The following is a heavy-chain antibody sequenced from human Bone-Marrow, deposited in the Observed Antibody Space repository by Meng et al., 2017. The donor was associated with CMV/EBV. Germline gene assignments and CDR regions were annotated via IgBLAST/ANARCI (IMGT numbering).Heavy chain of an antibody. V-gene: IGHV4-61*01. J-gene: IGHJ6*02. D-gene: IGHD6-13*01. CDR1: CGSVNSGISY. CDR3: ARGAKQQPYSYYYYGMDV. CDR2: IYYRGST. Sequence: SETLSLTCTVSCGSVNSGISYWSWIRQPPGKGLEWIGYIYYRGSTDYNPSLKSRVTISVDTSKNQLSLKVSSVTAADTAVYYCARGAKQQPYSYYYYGMDVWGQGTTVTVSS.